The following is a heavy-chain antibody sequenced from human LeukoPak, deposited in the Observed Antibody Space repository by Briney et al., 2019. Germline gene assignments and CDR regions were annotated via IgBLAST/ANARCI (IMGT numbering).Heavy chain of an antibody. CDR1: GYTFTNYD. Sequence: ASVKVSCKASGYTFTNYDINWVRQATGQGLEWMGWMSPNSGITGYAQKFQGRVTMTRNTSISTVYMELSSLRSEDTAVYYCSYGMDVWGQGTTVTVSS. CDR3: SYGMDV. J-gene: IGHJ6*02. V-gene: IGHV1-8*01. CDR2: MSPNSGIT.